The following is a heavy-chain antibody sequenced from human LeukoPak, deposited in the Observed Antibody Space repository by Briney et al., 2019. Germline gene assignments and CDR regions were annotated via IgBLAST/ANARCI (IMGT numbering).Heavy chain of an antibody. CDR1: GFTFSSYA. CDR3: AKDQAYYYDSSGQYYFDY. D-gene: IGHD3-22*01. V-gene: IGHV3-30-3*01. Sequence: PGGSLRLSCAASGFTFSSYAMHWVRQAPGKGLEWVAVISYDGSNKYYADSVKGRFTISRDNSKNTLYLQMNSLRAEDTAVYYCAKDQAYYYDSSGQYYFDYWGQGTLVTVSS. CDR2: ISYDGSNK. J-gene: IGHJ4*02.